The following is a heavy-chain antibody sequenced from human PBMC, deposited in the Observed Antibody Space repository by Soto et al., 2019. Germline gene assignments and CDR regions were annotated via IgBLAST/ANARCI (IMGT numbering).Heavy chain of an antibody. J-gene: IGHJ4*02. D-gene: IGHD6-6*01. CDR2: VNTYNGNP. V-gene: IGHV1-18*01. Sequence: QVQLVQSGVEVKKPGASVKVSCKASGYTFTNYAISWVRQAPGRGLEWMGWVNTYNGNPNYAQIFQGRVTMTTDTSTGTAYMELRSLKSDDSAVYYCARDSQYSTDWQRFDSWGQGTLFTVSS. CDR1: GYTFTNYA. CDR3: ARDSQYSTDWQRFDS.